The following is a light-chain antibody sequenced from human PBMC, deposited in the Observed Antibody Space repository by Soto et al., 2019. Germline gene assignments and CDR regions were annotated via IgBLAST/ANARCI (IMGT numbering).Light chain of an antibody. CDR3: QQYNNWPPT. CDR2: GAS. J-gene: IGKJ1*01. CDR1: QSVSGN. V-gene: IGKV3D-15*01. Sequence: EIVMTQSPATLSVSPGERATLSCRASQSVSGNLAWYQQKPGQAPRLLIYGASTRATGIPARFSGGGSGTDSTLTIPRLQSEDFAVYYCQQYNNWPPTFGQGTKVQIK.